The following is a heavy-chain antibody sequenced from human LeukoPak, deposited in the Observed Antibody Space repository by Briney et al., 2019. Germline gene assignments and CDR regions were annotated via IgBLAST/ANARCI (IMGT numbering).Heavy chain of an antibody. CDR2: INIDGNDR. CDR3: ARDDNSGSVDDY. D-gene: IGHD3-22*01. V-gene: IGHV3-74*01. Sequence: PGGSLRLSCAASGFTFSNYWMHRVRHAPGKGLVWVSRINIDGNDRNYADSVKGRFTISRDDAKNTLYLQMNSLRAEDTAVYYCARDDNSGSVDDYWGQGTLVTVSS. J-gene: IGHJ4*02. CDR1: GFTFSNYW.